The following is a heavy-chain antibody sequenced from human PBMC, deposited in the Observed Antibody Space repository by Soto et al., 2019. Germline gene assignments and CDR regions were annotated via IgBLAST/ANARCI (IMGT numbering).Heavy chain of an antibody. J-gene: IGHJ5*02. CDR2: INAGNGNT. Sequence: ASVKVSCKASGYTFTSYAMHWVRQAPGQRLEWMGWINAGNGNTKYSQKFQGRVTITRDTSASTAYMELSSLRSEDTAAYYCARSGVAGTLRFDPWGQGTLVTVSS. D-gene: IGHD6-19*01. V-gene: IGHV1-3*01. CDR1: GYTFTSYA. CDR3: ARSGVAGTLRFDP.